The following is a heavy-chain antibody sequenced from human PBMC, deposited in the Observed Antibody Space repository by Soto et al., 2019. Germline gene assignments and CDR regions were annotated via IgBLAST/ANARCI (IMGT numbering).Heavy chain of an antibody. CDR2: MNPNSGNT. D-gene: IGHD3-3*01. CDR1: GYTFTSYD. J-gene: IGHJ6*02. Sequence: ASVKVSCKASGYTFTSYDINWVRQATGQGLEWMGWMNPNSGNTGYAQKFQGRVTMTRNTSISTAYMELSSLRSEDTAVYYCARGRGFWSGYYGYYYYGMDVWGQGTTVTVSS. CDR3: ARGRGFWSGYYGYYYYGMDV. V-gene: IGHV1-8*01.